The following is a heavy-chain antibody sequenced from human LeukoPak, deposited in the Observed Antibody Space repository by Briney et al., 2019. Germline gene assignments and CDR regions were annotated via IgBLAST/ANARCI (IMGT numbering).Heavy chain of an antibody. Sequence: SETLSPTCTVSGDPISSYYWSWIRQPPGKGLEWIGYIYYSGSTNYNPSLKSRVTISVDTSKNQFSLKLSSVTAADTAVYYCARGDPYSSSWYFDPWGQGTLVTVSS. D-gene: IGHD6-13*01. CDR1: GDPISSYY. J-gene: IGHJ5*02. CDR2: IYYSGST. CDR3: ARGDPYSSSWYFDP. V-gene: IGHV4-59*01.